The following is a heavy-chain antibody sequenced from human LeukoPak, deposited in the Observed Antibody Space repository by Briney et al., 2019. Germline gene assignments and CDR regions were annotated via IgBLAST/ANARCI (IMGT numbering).Heavy chain of an antibody. CDR1: GFTVSSNY. V-gene: IGHV3-73*01. Sequence: PGGSLRLSCAASGFTVSSNYMNWVRQASGKGLEWVGRIRSKANNYATAFAASVKGRFTISRDDSKNTAYLQMNSLKIEDTAIYYCTSDYYDSRWIEPWGQGSLVTVSS. CDR2: IRSKANNYAT. CDR3: TSDYYDSRWIEP. D-gene: IGHD3-22*01. J-gene: IGHJ5*02.